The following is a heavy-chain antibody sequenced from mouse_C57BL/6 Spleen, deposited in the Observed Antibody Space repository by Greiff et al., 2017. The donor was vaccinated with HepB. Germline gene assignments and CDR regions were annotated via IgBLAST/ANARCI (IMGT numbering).Heavy chain of an antibody. V-gene: IGHV1-66*01. J-gene: IGHJ3*01. CDR1: GYSFTSYY. CDR3: ARGSVYDKGFAY. D-gene: IGHD2-12*01. Sequence: VHLVESGPELVKPGASVKISCKASGYSFTSYYIHWVKQRPGQGLEWIGWIYPGSGNTKYNEKFKGKATLTADTSSSTAYMQLSSLTSEDSAVYYCARGSVYDKGFAYWGQGTLVTVSA. CDR2: IYPGSGNT.